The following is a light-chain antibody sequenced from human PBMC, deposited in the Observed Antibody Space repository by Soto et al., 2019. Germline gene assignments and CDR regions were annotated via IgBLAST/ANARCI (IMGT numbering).Light chain of an antibody. CDR1: QSISSY. CDR3: QHYNSYSEA. J-gene: IGKJ1*01. CDR2: KAS. V-gene: IGKV1-5*03. Sequence: DIQMTQSPSSLSASVGDRVTITCRASQSISSYLNWYQQKPGKDPKLLIYKASTLKSGVPSRFSGSGSGTEFTLTISSLQPDDFATYYCQHYNSYSEAFGQGTKVDI.